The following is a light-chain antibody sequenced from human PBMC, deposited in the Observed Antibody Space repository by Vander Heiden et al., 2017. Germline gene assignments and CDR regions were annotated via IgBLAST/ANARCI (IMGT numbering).Light chain of an antibody. CDR3: EAWDDSLNGWV. CDR2: SNN. CDR1: SSNIGSNT. Sequence: QSVLTQPPSASGTPGQRVTISCSGSSSNIGSNTVNWYQQLPGTAPKLLIYSNNQRPPGVPDRFSGSKSGTSASLAISGLQSEDEADYYCEAWDDSLNGWVFGGGTKLTVL. J-gene: IGLJ3*02. V-gene: IGLV1-44*01.